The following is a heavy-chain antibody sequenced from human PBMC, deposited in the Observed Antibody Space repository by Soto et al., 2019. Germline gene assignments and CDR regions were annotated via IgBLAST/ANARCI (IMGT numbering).Heavy chain of an antibody. J-gene: IGHJ3*02. CDR1: GGTFSSYA. CDR3: AQKGYCISTSCPPDAFDI. CDR2: IIPIFGTA. V-gene: IGHV1-69*13. Sequence: GASVKVSCKASGGTFSSYAISWVRQAPGQGLEWMGGIIPIFGTANYAQKFQGRVTITADESTSTAYMELSSLRSEDTALFYCAQKGYCISTSCPPDAFDIWGQGTMVTVSS. D-gene: IGHD2-2*01.